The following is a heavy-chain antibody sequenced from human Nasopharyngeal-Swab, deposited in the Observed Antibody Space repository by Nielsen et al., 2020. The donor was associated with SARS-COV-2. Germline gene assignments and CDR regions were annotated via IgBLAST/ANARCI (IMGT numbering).Heavy chain of an antibody. CDR1: GFTFDDYA. V-gene: IGHV3-9*01. CDR3: ARDMSSSWYYYFGMDV. J-gene: IGHJ6*02. D-gene: IGHD6-13*01. Sequence: SLKISCAASGFTFDDYAMHWVRQVPGKGLERVSGLSWNSGSIGYADSVKGRFTISRDNAKKSLYLQMNSLRPEDTALYYCARDMSSSWYYYFGMDVWGQGTTVTVSS. CDR2: LSWNSGSI.